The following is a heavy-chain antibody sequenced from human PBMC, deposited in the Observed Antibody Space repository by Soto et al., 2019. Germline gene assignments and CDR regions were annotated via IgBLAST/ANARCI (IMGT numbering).Heavy chain of an antibody. CDR1: GDSVSSNSAA. V-gene: IGHV6-1*01. J-gene: IGHJ4*02. Sequence: SQTLSLTCAISGDSVSSNSAAWNWIRQSPSRGPEWLGRTYYRSEWYNDYAVSVKSRIRINPDTSKNQFSLQLDSVTPDDTAVYYCARDQYYDSSGYYYPFDYWGQGTLVTVSS. CDR3: ARDQYYDSSGYYYPFDY. D-gene: IGHD3-22*01. CDR2: TYYRSEWYN.